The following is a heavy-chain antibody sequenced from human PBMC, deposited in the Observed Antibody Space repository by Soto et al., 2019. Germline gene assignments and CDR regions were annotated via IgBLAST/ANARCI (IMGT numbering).Heavy chain of an antibody. D-gene: IGHD6-13*01. CDR1: GGTFSSYT. CDR3: ASLPWSSSWTQTYWFDP. V-gene: IGHV1-69*02. J-gene: IGHJ5*02. CDR2: IIPILGIA. Sequence: QVQLVQSGAEVKKPGSSVKVSCKASGGTFSSYTISWVRQAPGQGLEWMGRIIPILGIANYAQKFQGRVTITADKSKRKAYMELSRLRSEDTAVYYCASLPWSSSWTQTYWFDPWGQGTLVTVSS.